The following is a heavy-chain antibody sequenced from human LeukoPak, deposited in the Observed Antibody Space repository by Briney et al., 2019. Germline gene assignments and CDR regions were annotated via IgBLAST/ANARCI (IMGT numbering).Heavy chain of an antibody. CDR3: ARGVEYGYYYYYYYMDV. D-gene: IGHD2-8*02. CDR1: GGSISSSSYY. Sequence: PSETLSLTCTVSGGSISSSSYYWGWIRQPPGKGLEWIGSIYYSGSTYYNPSLKSRVTISVDTSKNQFSLKLSSVTAADTAVYYCARGVEYGYYYYYYYMDVWGKGTTVTVSS. J-gene: IGHJ6*03. CDR2: IYYSGST. V-gene: IGHV4-39*07.